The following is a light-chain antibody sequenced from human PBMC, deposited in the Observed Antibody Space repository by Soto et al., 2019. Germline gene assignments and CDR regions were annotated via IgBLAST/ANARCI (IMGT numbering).Light chain of an antibody. J-gene: IGKJ1*01. V-gene: IGKV3-11*01. CDR2: DAS. Sequence: EVVLTQSPASLSLSPGERATLSCRASQSVGNSLAWYQQKSGQAPRLLIYDASNRAIGIPARFSGSGSGTDFTLSISSLEPEDFALYYCQPRSNWARGTFGQGTRVEIK. CDR3: QPRSNWARGT. CDR1: QSVGNS.